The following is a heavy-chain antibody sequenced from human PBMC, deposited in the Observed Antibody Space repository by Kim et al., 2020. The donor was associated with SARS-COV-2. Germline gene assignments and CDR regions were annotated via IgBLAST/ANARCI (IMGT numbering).Heavy chain of an antibody. V-gene: IGHV1-69*01. Sequence: AQKFQGRVTITADESTSTAYMELSSLRSEDTAVYYCARHSDSSGYSSSDYWGQGTLVTVSS. CDR3: ARHSDSSGYSSSDY. J-gene: IGHJ4*02. D-gene: IGHD3-22*01.